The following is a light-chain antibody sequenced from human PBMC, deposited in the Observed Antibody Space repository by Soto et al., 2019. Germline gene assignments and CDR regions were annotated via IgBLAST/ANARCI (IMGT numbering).Light chain of an antibody. Sequence: DIQITRCPAPLSASVGDRVTITCLASQTMSSWLAWYQQKPGKAPKLLIYKASTLKSGVPSRFSGSGSGTDFTLTISSLQPEDFATYSCQQTYRTPLTFGGGTKVDIK. V-gene: IGKV1-5*03. CDR3: QQTYRTPLT. CDR1: QTMSSW. CDR2: KAS. J-gene: IGKJ4*01.